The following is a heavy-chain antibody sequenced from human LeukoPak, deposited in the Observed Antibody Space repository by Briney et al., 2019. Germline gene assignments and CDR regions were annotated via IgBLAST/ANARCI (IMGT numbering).Heavy chain of an antibody. CDR2: IRSKIDGGAT. V-gene: IGHV3-15*07. CDR3: YTSITDY. D-gene: IGHD2-21*01. J-gene: IGHJ4*02. Sequence: XPXXXXXWVGRIRSKIDGGATDYAAPVKGRFTISRDDSKNTLYLQINSLKIEDTAMYYCYTSITDYWGQGTLVTVSS.